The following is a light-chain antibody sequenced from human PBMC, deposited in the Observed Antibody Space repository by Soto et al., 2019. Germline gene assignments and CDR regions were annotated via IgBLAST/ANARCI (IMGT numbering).Light chain of an antibody. Sequence: TQSTSTLSASVGDRVTITCRASQSISSWLAWYQQKPGKAPKLLIYKASSLESGVPSRFSGSGSGTEFTLTISSLQPDDFATYYCQQYNSYSRMYTFGQGTRLEIK. J-gene: IGKJ5*01. CDR2: KAS. CDR3: QQYNSYSRMYT. V-gene: IGKV1-5*03. CDR1: QSISSW.